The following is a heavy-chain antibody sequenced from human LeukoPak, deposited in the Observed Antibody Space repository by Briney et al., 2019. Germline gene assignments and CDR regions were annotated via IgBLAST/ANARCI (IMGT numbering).Heavy chain of an antibody. V-gene: IGHV3-30-3*01. D-gene: IGHD2-21*01. CDR2: IACDGSHT. Sequence: PGRSLRLSCAASGFTFSSYFMHWVRQAPGKGLEWVADIACDGSHTFYVESVKGRSTISRDNSKNTLYLQMNSLRAEDTAVYFCARERQDTILHSGAFDIWGQGTMVTVSS. CDR1: GFTFSSYF. J-gene: IGHJ3*02. CDR3: ARERQDTILHSGAFDI.